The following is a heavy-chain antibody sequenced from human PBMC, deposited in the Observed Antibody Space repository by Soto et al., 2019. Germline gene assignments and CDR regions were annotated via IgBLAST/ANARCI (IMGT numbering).Heavy chain of an antibody. CDR3: AKDTYFRASSGSYVFDY. J-gene: IGHJ4*02. D-gene: IGHD3-22*01. V-gene: IGHV3-30*18. CDR1: GFTFSNYG. Sequence: AGSLRLPCAASGFTFSNYGTHWVRQAPGEGLEWVAHISYDGSNEHYTDSVKGRFTISRDNSKNMVFLHMNSLRPEDTAVYHCAKDTYFRASSGSYVFDYWGPGTQVTDS. CDR2: ISYDGSNE.